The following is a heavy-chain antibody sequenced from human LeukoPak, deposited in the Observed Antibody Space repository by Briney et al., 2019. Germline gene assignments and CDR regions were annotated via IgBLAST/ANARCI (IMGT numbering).Heavy chain of an antibody. D-gene: IGHD3-22*01. J-gene: IGHJ4*02. CDR1: GGSFSGYY. V-gene: IGHV4-34*01. CDR3: ANSLTYYYDSSGGGY. Sequence: SETLSLTCAVYGGSFSGYYWSWIRQPPGKGLEWIGEINHSGSTNYNPSLKSRVTISVDTSKNQFSLKLSSVTAADTAVYYCANSLTYYYDSSGGGYRGQGTLVTVSS. CDR2: INHSGST.